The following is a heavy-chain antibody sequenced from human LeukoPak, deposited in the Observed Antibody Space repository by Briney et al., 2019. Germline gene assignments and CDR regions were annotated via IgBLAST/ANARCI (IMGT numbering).Heavy chain of an antibody. CDR2: IYSGGST. CDR3: ARAYHYYDSSGYYGMDV. CDR1: GFTFSDYY. D-gene: IGHD3-22*01. V-gene: IGHV3-66*01. Sequence: GGSLRLSCAASGFTFSDYYMSWIRQAPGKGLEWVSVIYSGGSTYYADSAKGRFTISRDNSKNTLYPQMNSLRAEDTAVYYCARAYHYYDSSGYYGMDVWGQGTTVTVSS. J-gene: IGHJ6*02.